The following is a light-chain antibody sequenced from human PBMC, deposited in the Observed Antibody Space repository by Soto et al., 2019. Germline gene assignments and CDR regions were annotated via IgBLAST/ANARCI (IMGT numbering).Light chain of an antibody. CDR2: GAS. CDR1: QSVSSN. V-gene: IGKV3-15*01. CDR3: QQHSNWPPIT. J-gene: IGKJ5*01. Sequence: IVMTQSPLSLPVTPGEPASISCRSSQSVSSNLAWYQQKPGQAPRLLIYGASTRATGIPARFSGSGSGTEFTLTISSLQSEDFAIYFCQQHSNWPPITFGQGTRLEIK.